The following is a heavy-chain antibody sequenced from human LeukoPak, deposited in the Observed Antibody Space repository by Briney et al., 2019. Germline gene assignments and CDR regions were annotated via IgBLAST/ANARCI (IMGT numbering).Heavy chain of an antibody. CDR3: ARNRFWRDEYFQH. D-gene: IGHD3-3*01. CDR2: INHSGST. J-gene: IGHJ1*01. Sequence: SETLSLTCAVYVGSLSGYYWRWIRQPLWKGLEWIGEINHSGSTNYNPSLKSRVTISVDTSKNQFSLKLSSVTAADTAVYYCARNRFWRDEYFQHWGQGTLVTVSS. V-gene: IGHV4-34*01. CDR1: VGSLSGYY.